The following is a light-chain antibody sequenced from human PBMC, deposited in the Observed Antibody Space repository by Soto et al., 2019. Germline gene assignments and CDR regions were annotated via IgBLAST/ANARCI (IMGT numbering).Light chain of an antibody. V-gene: IGLV8-61*01. CDR1: SGSVSTSYY. CDR3: VLYMGSGSWV. Sequence: QTVVTQEPSFSVSPGGTVTLTCGLSSGSVSTSYYPSWYQQTPGQAPRTLIYNTNTRSSGVPERFSGSILGNKAALTITGAQADDESDYYCVLYMGSGSWVIGGGTKLTVL. CDR2: NTN. J-gene: IGLJ3*02.